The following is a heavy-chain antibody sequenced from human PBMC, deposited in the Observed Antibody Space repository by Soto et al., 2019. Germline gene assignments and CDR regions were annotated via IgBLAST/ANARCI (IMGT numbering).Heavy chain of an antibody. CDR1: GFTFSSYS. J-gene: IGHJ6*02. CDR3: ARDHTLDRVYYYNGMDV. CDR2: ISSSSSTI. Sequence: GGSLRLSCAASGFTFSSYSMNWVRQAPGKGLEWVSYISSSSSTIYYADSVKGRVTISRDNAKNSLYLQMNSLRAEATAVYYCARDHTLDRVYYYNGMDVWGQGTTVTVSS. D-gene: IGHD1-1*01. V-gene: IGHV3-48*04.